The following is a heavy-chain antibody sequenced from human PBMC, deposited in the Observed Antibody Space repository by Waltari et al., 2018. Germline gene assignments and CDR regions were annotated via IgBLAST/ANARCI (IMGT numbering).Heavy chain of an antibody. D-gene: IGHD4-17*01. J-gene: IGHJ4*02. V-gene: IGHV3-21*01. CDR3: AGNLRDSDY. CDR1: GFTFSSYS. CDR2: ISSSSSYI. Sequence: EVQLVESGGGLVKPGGSLRLSCAASGFTFSSYSMNWVRQAPGKGLEWVSSISSSSSYIYYADSVKGRFTISRDNAKNSLYLQMNSLRAEVTAVYYCAGNLRDSDYWGQGTLVTVSS.